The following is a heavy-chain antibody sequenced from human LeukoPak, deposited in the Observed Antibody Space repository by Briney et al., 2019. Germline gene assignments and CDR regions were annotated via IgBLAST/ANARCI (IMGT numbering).Heavy chain of an antibody. J-gene: IGHJ5*02. CDR2: ISDDGSNK. V-gene: IGHV3-30*03. CDR1: GFTFSNYA. D-gene: IGHD3-22*01. Sequence: GGSLRLSCVASGFTFSNYAMHWVRQAPGKGLAWVAVISDDGSNKYYADSVKGRFTISRDNSKNTLYLQMNSLRAEDTAVYYCAMGITMTVVVPHDWWFDPWGQGTLATVSS. CDR3: AMGITMTVVVPHDWWFDP.